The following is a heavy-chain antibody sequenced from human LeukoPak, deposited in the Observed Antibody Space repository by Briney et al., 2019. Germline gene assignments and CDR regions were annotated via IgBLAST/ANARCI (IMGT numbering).Heavy chain of an antibody. J-gene: IGHJ4*02. CDR1: GFTFSGYA. V-gene: IGHV3-30-3*01. CDR3: ARLGYYASGPFSYFDY. D-gene: IGHD3-10*01. CDR2: ISYDGSNE. Sequence: GGSLRLSWAASGFTFSGYAMRWVRQAPGKGLEWVAVISYDGSNEYYADSVKGRFTISRDNSKNTLYLQMNSLSVEDTAVYYCARLGYYASGPFSYFDYWGQGTLVTVSS.